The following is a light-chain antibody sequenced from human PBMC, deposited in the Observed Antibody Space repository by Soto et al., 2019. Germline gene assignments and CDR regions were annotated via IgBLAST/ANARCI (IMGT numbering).Light chain of an antibody. CDR1: QSISSSN. V-gene: IGKV3-20*01. J-gene: IGKJ1*01. Sequence: EIVLTQSPGTLSLSPGERATLSCRASQSISSSNLDWYQQKPGQAPRLLLYGASNRAAGIPERFSGSGSGTDFTLTISRMEPEDFVVYYCQQYGRSPDWDRWTFGQGTKVEVK. CDR2: GAS. CDR3: QQYGRSPDWDRWT.